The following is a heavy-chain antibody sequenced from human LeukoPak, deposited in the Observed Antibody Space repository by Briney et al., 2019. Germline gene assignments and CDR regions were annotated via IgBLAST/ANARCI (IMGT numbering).Heavy chain of an antibody. Sequence: PSETLSLTCTVSGGSISSSSYYWSWIRQPPGKGLEWIGEINHSGSTNYNPSLKSRVTISVDTSKNQFSLKLSSVTAADTAVYYCARWGSGYDGKYYFDYWGQGTLVTVSS. J-gene: IGHJ4*02. CDR3: ARWGSGYDGKYYFDY. D-gene: IGHD5-12*01. V-gene: IGHV4-39*07. CDR2: INHSGST. CDR1: GGSISSSSYY.